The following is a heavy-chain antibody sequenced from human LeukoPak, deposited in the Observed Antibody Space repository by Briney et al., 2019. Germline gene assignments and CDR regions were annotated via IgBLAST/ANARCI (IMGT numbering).Heavy chain of an antibody. V-gene: IGHV3-23*01. CDR3: AIRPRDTSGYYLGAFHN. Sequence: AQSLRLSCAASAFTFNTYARPCSRQAPSKRLDWDSVIGSSGADTYYSDSVKGRFTVSRDDSQNTLFLHMSSLRSDVTAVYFCAIRPRDTSGYYLGAFHNWGQGTTVTVSS. D-gene: IGHD3-22*01. CDR1: AFTFNTYA. J-gene: IGHJ3*02. CDR2: IGSSGADT.